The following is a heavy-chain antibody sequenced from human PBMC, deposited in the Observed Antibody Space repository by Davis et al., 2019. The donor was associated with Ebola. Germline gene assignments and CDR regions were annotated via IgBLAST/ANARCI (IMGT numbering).Heavy chain of an antibody. CDR1: GVTFSDYS. CDR2: ISSGGVTT. D-gene: IGHD6-13*01. Sequence: GESLKISCAASGVTFSDYSMSWVRQAPGKGLEWVSYISSGGVTTYYTDSVRGRFTISRDNAENSLYLQMNSLTAGDTAVYFCAAKGGYWFFDVWGRGTLVTVSS. J-gene: IGHJ2*01. V-gene: IGHV3-48*04. CDR3: AAKGGYWFFDV.